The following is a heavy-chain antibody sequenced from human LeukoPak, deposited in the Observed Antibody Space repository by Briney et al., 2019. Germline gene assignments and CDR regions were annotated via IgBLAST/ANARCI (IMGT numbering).Heavy chain of an antibody. CDR1: GFTFSDYY. Sequence: GGSLRLSCAASGFTFSDYYMSWIRQAPGKGLEWVSYISSSGSTIYYADSVKGRFTISRDNAKNSLYLQMSSLRAEDTAVYYCAREENGDYDVWFDPWGQGTLVTVSS. J-gene: IGHJ5*02. V-gene: IGHV3-11*04. CDR2: ISSSGSTI. D-gene: IGHD4-17*01. CDR3: AREENGDYDVWFDP.